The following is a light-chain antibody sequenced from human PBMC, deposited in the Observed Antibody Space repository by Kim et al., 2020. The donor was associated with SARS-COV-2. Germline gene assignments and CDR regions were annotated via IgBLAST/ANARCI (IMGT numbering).Light chain of an antibody. CDR1: SSDVGAYNS. J-gene: IGLJ1*01. Sequence: QSALTQPASVSGSPGQSITISCTGTSSDVGAYNSVSWYRQHPGKAPKLMLYHVDNRPSGVSNRFSGSKSANTASLTISGLQAEDEADYHCSSYTSSNTYVFGTGTKVTVL. CDR2: HVD. CDR3: SSYTSSNTYV. V-gene: IGLV2-14*03.